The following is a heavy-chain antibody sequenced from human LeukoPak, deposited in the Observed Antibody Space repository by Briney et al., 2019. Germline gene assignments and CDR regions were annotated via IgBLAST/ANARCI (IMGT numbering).Heavy chain of an antibody. J-gene: IGHJ3*02. CDR3: ARDSYGGAFDI. V-gene: IGHV3-53*01. Sequence: PGGSLRLSCVVSGFIVSSHYMSWVRQAPGKGLEWVSVMYSGGSTYYADSVKGRFTISRDNSKNTLYLQMNTLRAEDTAVYYRARDSYGGAFDIWGQGTMVTVSS. D-gene: IGHD4-17*01. CDR2: MYSGGST. CDR1: GFIVSSHY.